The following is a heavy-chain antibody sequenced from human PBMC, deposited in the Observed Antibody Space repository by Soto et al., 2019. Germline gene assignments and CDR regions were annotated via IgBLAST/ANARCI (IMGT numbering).Heavy chain of an antibody. J-gene: IGHJ6*02. CDR3: ARDRDTVTTTHFYYYYGMDV. D-gene: IGHD4-17*01. Sequence: GASVKVSCKASGYTFTSYGISWVRQAPGQGLEWMGWISAYNGNTNYAQKLQGRVTMTTDTSTSTAYMELRSLRSDDTAVYYCARDRDTVTTTHFYYYYGMDVWGQGTTVTVS. CDR1: GYTFTSYG. V-gene: IGHV1-18*04. CDR2: ISAYNGNT.